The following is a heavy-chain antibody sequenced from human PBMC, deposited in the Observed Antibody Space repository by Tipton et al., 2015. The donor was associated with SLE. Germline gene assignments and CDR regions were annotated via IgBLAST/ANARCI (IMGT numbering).Heavy chain of an antibody. J-gene: IGHJ4*02. V-gene: IGHV3-30*04. CDR2: ISYDGSDT. Sequence: SLRLSCVASGFTFRSYTMHWVRQAPGRGLEWVALISYDGSDTYFADSVKGRFTISRDNSMDTVFLQMNSLRVEDTAVYHCARDFNSGFAWNYNPRFSRGGQGTVVTVSS. CDR1: GFTFRSYT. D-gene: IGHD1-7*01. CDR3: ARDFNSGFAWNYNPRFSR.